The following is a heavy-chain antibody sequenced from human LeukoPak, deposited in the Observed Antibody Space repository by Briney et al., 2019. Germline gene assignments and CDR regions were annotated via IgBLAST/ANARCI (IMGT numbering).Heavy chain of an antibody. Sequence: SETLSLTCTVSGGSISSSSYYWGWIRQPPGKGLEWIGSIYYSGSTNYKPSLKSRVTISVDTSKNQFSLKLNSVTAADTAVYYCARGQYYYDSSGYHDAFDIWGQGTMVTVSS. D-gene: IGHD3-22*01. CDR1: GGSISSSSYY. J-gene: IGHJ3*02. CDR2: IYYSGST. CDR3: ARGQYYYDSSGYHDAFDI. V-gene: IGHV4-39*07.